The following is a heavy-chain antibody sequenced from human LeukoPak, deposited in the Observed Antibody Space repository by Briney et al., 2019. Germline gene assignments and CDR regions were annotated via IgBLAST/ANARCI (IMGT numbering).Heavy chain of an antibody. J-gene: IGHJ4*02. CDR3: ARGCPYYGSGSYYRALRY. Sequence: SETLSLTCAVSGGSISNSNWWSWVRQSPGKGLEWIGEIYHSGSTNYNPSLKSRVTISVDTSKNQFSLKLSSVTAADTAVYYCARGCPYYGSGSYYRALRYWGQGTLVTVSS. D-gene: IGHD3-10*01. V-gene: IGHV4-4*02. CDR2: IYHSGST. CDR1: GGSISNSNW.